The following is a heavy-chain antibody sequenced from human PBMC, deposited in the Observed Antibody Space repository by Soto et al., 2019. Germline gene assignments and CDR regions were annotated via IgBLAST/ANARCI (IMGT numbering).Heavy chain of an antibody. D-gene: IGHD3-16*01. Sequence: EVQLVESGGGLVKPGGSLRLSCAASGFTFSIYSMNWVRQAPGKGLEWVSSISSRSSYIYYADSVKGRFTSSRDNAKNSLYMQMNSLRAEDTAVYYCARGDVGDYYGMDVWGQGTTVTVSS. CDR1: GFTFSIYS. CDR3: ARGDVGDYYGMDV. J-gene: IGHJ6*02. V-gene: IGHV3-21*01. CDR2: ISSRSSYI.